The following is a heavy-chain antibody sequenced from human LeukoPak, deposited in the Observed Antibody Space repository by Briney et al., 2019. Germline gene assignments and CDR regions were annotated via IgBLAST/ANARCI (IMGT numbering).Heavy chain of an antibody. Sequence: GGSLRLSCAVSGFSINNYWMHGVRQAPGKGLVWVSRINRGGRTTTYADSVKARFTISRDNAENTLYLQVNSLTVEDTAIYYSTTNRDPGAYGKFDPWGQGTLVTVSS. CDR3: TTNRDPGAYGKFDP. J-gene: IGHJ5*02. V-gene: IGHV3-74*03. CDR2: INRGGRTT. D-gene: IGHD3-16*01. CDR1: GFSINNYW.